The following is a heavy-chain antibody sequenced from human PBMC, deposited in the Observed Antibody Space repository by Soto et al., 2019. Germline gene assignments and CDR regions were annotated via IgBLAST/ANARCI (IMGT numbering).Heavy chain of an antibody. V-gene: IGHV3-23*01. CDR3: ATGTFNFDS. CDR2: ISGSGGST. Sequence: GGSLRLSCAASGFTFSSYAMSWVRQAPGKGLEWVSSISGSGGSTYYADSVKGRFIISRDNSRSTLYLQMNSLRAEDTAVYYCATGTFNFDSWGQGTLVTVSS. CDR1: GFTFSSYA. J-gene: IGHJ4*02.